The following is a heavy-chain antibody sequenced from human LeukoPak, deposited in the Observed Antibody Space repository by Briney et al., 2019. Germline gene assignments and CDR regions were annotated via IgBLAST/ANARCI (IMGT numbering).Heavy chain of an antibody. Sequence: SETLSLTCTVSGGSISSSSYYWGWIRQPPGKGLEWIGSIYYSGSTYYNPSLKSRVTISVDTSKNQFSLKLSSVTAADTAFYYCARGGRRDSGDNYKGDYWGQGTLVTVSS. J-gene: IGHJ4*02. CDR1: GGSISSSSYY. CDR2: IYYSGST. D-gene: IGHD3-10*01. V-gene: IGHV4-39*07. CDR3: ARGGRRDSGDNYKGDY.